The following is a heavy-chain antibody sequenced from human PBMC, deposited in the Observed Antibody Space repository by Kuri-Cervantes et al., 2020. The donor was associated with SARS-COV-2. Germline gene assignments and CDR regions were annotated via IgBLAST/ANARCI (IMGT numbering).Heavy chain of an antibody. CDR3: ARDLGSSSQDDY. V-gene: IGHV1-2*02. CDR2: INPNSGGT. CDR1: GYTFTGYY. Sequence: ASVKVSCKASGYTFTGYYMHWVRQAPGQGLEWMGWINPNSGGTNYAQKFQGRVTMTRDTSISTAYMELSRLRSDDTAVYYCARDLGSSSQDDYWGQGTLVTDSS. D-gene: IGHD6-6*01. J-gene: IGHJ4*02.